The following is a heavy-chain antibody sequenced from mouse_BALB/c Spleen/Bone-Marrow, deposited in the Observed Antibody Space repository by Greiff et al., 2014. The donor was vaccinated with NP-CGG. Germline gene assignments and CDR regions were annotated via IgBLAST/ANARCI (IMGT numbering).Heavy chain of an antibody. D-gene: IGHD1-1*01. CDR3: ARRTTTVVATDY. CDR2: INPSNGRT. V-gene: IGHV1S81*02. CDR1: GYTFTSYW. Sequence: VQLQQSXAELVKPGASVKLSCKASGYTFTSYWMHWVKQRPGQGLEWIGEINPSNGRTNYNEKFKSKATLTVDKSSSTAYMQLSSLTSEDSAVYYCARRTTTVVATDYWGQGTTLTVSS. J-gene: IGHJ2*01.